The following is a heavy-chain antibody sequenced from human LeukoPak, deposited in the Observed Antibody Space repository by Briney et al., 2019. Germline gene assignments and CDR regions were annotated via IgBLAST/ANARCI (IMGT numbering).Heavy chain of an antibody. CDR3: ARSNVLLWFGELYPLDY. CDR2: ISSSGSTI. D-gene: IGHD3-10*01. Sequence: GGSLRLSCAASGFTFSSYEMNWVRHAPGKGLEWVSYISSSGSTIYYADSVKGRFTISRDNAKNSLYLQMNSLRAEDTAVYYCARSNVLLWFGELYPLDYWGQGTLVTVSS. CDR1: GFTFSSYE. J-gene: IGHJ4*02. V-gene: IGHV3-48*03.